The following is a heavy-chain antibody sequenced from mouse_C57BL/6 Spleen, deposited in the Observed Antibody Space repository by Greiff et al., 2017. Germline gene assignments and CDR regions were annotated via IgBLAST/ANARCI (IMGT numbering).Heavy chain of an antibody. J-gene: IGHJ3*01. D-gene: IGHD1-1*01. CDR1: GYTFTSYW. V-gene: IGHV1-7*01. CDR2: INPSSGYT. CDR3: ARSITTVVATRAY. Sequence: VKLQQSGAELAKPGASVKLSCKASGYTFTSYWMHWVKQRPGQGLEWIGYINPSSGYTKYNQKYKDKATLTADKSSSTAYMQLSSLTYEDSAVYYCARSITTVVATRAYWGQGTLVTVSA.